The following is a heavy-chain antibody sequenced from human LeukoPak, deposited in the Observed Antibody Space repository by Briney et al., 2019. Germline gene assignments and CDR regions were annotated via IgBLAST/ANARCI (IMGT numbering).Heavy chain of an antibody. CDR3: AKVDWDYCARRSCFLFDD. Sequence: GGSLRLSCAASGFTFSSYAMSWVRQAPGKGLEWVSAISGSGGSTYYADSVKGRFTISRDNSKNTLYLQMNSLRAEDTAVYYCAKVDWDYCARRSCFLFDDWGQGTLVTVSS. J-gene: IGHJ4*02. CDR1: GFTFSSYA. V-gene: IGHV3-23*01. D-gene: IGHD2-15*01. CDR2: ISGSGGST.